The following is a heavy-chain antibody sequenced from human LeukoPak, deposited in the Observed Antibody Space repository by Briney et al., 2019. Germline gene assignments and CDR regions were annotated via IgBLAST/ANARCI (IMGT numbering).Heavy chain of an antibody. D-gene: IGHD3-22*01. J-gene: IGHJ4*02. Sequence: ASVKVSCKASGGTFSSYAISWVRQAPGQELEWMGGIFPIFGTANYAQKFQGRVTITADESTSTAYMELSSLRSEDTAVYCCARERNYYDSSGYYYYPYWGQGTLVTVSS. CDR2: IFPIFGTA. CDR1: GGTFSSYA. CDR3: ARERNYYDSSGYYYYPY. V-gene: IGHV1-69*01.